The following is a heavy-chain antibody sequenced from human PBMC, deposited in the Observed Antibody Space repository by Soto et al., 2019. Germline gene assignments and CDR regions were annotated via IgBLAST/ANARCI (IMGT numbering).Heavy chain of an antibody. CDR1: GGSIRSSTYY. CDR3: TRHEGGAAADRPLDY. Sequence: PSETLSLTGTVSGGSIRSSTYYWGWIRQPPEKGLEWIGSIYYSGSTHNTPSLKSRVTMSVDTYTNQFSLKLNSVTAADTAVYYCTRHEGGAAADRPLDYWGQGTLVTVSS. J-gene: IGHJ4*02. V-gene: IGHV4-39*01. CDR2: IYYSGST. D-gene: IGHD6-13*01.